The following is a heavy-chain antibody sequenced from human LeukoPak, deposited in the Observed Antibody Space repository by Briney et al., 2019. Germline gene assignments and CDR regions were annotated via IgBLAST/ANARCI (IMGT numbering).Heavy chain of an antibody. Sequence: ASVKVSCKASGYSFTGYYMHWVRQAPGQGLEWMGWINPNSGGTIYAQKFQGRVTMTRDTSISTVYMELSRLRSDDTAVYYCARAPPITRGPFDPWGQGTLVTVSS. CDR3: ARAPPITRGPFDP. V-gene: IGHV1-2*02. D-gene: IGHD3-10*01. J-gene: IGHJ5*02. CDR2: INPNSGGT. CDR1: GYSFTGYY.